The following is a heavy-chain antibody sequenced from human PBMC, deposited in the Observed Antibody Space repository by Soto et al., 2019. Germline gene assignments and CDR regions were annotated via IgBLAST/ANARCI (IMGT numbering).Heavy chain of an antibody. CDR3: ARDAKPRNYERWRYWFDS. CDR2: ISAYNCNT. J-gene: IGHJ5*01. CDR1: GYTFTSYG. V-gene: IGHV1-18*01. Sequence: QVQLVQSGAEVKKPGASVKVSCKASGYTFTSYGISWVRQAPGQGLEGMGWISAYNCNTNYAQKLQGRVTMTTDTYISTGYSELRRLRSDDTAVYYCARDAKPRNYERWRYWFDSWGQGALVTVSS. D-gene: IGHD1-7*01.